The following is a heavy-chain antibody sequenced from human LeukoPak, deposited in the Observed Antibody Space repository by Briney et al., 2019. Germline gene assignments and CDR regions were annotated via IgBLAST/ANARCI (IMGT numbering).Heavy chain of an antibody. CDR3: ARGRILGLESFFDL. CDR1: GFTFSSYS. D-gene: IGHD3-16*01. V-gene: IGHV3-21*01. J-gene: IGHJ4*02. CDR2: ISSSSSYI. Sequence: GGSLRLSCAASGFTFSSYSMNWVRQAPGKGLEWVSSISSSSSYIYYADSVKGRFTISRDNAKNSLYLQMNNLRAEDTAVYYCARGRILGLESFFDLWGQGTLVTVSS.